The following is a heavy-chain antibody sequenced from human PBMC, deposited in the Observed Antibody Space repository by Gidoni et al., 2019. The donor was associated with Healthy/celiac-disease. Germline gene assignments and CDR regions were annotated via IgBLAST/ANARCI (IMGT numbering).Heavy chain of an antibody. CDR1: GGPISIYS. V-gene: IGHV4-4*07. CDR3: AITPSYDSSGYFQTGFDY. J-gene: IGHJ4*02. D-gene: IGHD3-22*01. CDR2: IYTSGST. Sequence: QVQLQESGPGLVKPSETLSLTCPVPGGPISIYSWSWIRQPAGKGLEWIGRIYTSGSTNYNPSLKSRVTMSVDTSKNQFSLKLSSVTAADTAVYYCAITPSYDSSGYFQTGFDYWDQGTLVTVSS.